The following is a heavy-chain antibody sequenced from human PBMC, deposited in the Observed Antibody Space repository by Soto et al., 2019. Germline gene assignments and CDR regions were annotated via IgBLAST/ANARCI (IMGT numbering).Heavy chain of an antibody. CDR1: SGSISSGGYY. V-gene: IGHV4-31*03. D-gene: IGHD4-17*01. CDR2: IYYSRST. Sequence: QVQLQESGPGLVKPSQTLSLTCTVSSGSISSGGYYWSWIRQHPGKGLEWIGYIYYSRSTYYNPSLKSRVTISVDTSKNQFSLKLSSVTAADTAVYYCARVISRVTTLDYWGQGTLVTVSS. CDR3: ARVISRVTTLDY. J-gene: IGHJ4*02.